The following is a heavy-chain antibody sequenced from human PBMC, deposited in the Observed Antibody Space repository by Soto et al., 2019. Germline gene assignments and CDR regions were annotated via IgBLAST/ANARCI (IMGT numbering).Heavy chain of an antibody. CDR2: ISAYNGNT. J-gene: IGHJ4*02. CDR1: GYTFTSYG. Sequence: QVQLVQSGAEVKKPGASVKVSCKASGYTFTSYGISWVRQAPGQGHEWMGWISAYNGNTNQAQKLQGRVTMTTGTSTSPADMELRCLRSDDTAVYYFARDMRFGQGSGSCYFGYWGQGTLVTFSS. CDR3: ARDMRFGQGSGSCYFGY. V-gene: IGHV1-18*01. D-gene: IGHD2-15*01.